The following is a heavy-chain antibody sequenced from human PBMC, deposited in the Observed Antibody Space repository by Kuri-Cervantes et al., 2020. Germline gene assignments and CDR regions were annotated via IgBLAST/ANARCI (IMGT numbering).Heavy chain of an antibody. CDR1: GFTFNTYS. CDR2: IRYDSTDK. Sequence: LSLTCAGSGFTFNTYSMHWVRQAPGKGLEWVAFIRYDSTDKYYADSVRGRFTISRDNAKNSLYLQMNSLKAEDTALYYCAKAAGDGSGPFVMNFDYWGQGALVTVSS. J-gene: IGHJ4*02. V-gene: IGHV3-30*02. D-gene: IGHD3-10*01. CDR3: AKAAGDGSGPFVMNFDY.